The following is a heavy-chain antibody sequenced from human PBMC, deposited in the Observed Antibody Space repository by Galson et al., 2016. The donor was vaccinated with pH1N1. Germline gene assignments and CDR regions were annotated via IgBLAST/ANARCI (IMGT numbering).Heavy chain of an antibody. J-gene: IGHJ4*02. CDR3: GKGLGPKWWLVDY. D-gene: IGHD6-19*01. CDR2: ITWDGTT. Sequence: SLRLSCAASGFTFDDYTMHWVRQAPGKGLEWVSLITWDGTTLYEDSMRGRFTISRDNSKNSLYLQMNSLGTEDTAFYYCGKGLGPKWWLVDYWGQGTLVTVSS. V-gene: IGHV3-43*01. CDR1: GFTFDDYT.